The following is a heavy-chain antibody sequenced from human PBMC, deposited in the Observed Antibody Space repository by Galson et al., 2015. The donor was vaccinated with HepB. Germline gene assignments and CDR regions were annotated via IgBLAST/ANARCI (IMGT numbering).Heavy chain of an antibody. D-gene: IGHD3-16*02. CDR2: IDWDDDK. V-gene: IGHV2-70*01. J-gene: IGHJ3*02. CDR1: GFSLYTRGMC. Sequence: ALVKPTQTLTLTCTFSGFSLYTRGMCVSWIRQPPGKALEWLALIDWDDDKHYSMSLKTRLSISKDTSKNQVVLTMTNMDPVDTATYYCARIVSDDYVWGSYRHDVFGIWGHGTVVTVCS. CDR3: ARIVSDDYVWGSYRHDVFGI.